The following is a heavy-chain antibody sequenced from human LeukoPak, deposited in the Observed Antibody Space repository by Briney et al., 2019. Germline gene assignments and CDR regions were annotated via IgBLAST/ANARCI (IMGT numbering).Heavy chain of an antibody. CDR2: IYPGDSDT. CDR1: GYSFTSYW. Sequence: HGESLKISCKGSGYSFTSYWIGWARQMPGKGLEWMGIIYPGDSDTRYSPSFQGQVTISADKSISTAYLQWSSLNTSDTAMYYCARYTDHYYFDYWGQGTLVTVSS. J-gene: IGHJ4*02. D-gene: IGHD1-1*01. V-gene: IGHV5-51*01. CDR3: ARYTDHYYFDY.